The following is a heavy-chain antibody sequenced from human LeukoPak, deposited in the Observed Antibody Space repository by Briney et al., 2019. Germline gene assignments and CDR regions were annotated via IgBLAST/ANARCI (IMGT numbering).Heavy chain of an antibody. CDR1: GYTFTSYG. V-gene: IGHV1-18*01. J-gene: IGHJ4*02. D-gene: IGHD3-3*01. CDR2: ISAYNGNT. Sequence: ASVKVSCKASGYTFTSYGISWVLEAPGQGLEWTGWISAYNGNTNYAQKLQGRVTMTTDTSTSTAYMELRSLRSDDTAVYYCARYSLDYDFWSGYSYWGQGTLVTVSS. CDR3: ARYSLDYDFWSGYSY.